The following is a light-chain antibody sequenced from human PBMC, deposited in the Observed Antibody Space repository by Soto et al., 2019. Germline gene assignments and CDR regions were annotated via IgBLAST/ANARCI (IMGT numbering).Light chain of an antibody. V-gene: IGLV2-8*01. CDR3: SSYARSNNVL. J-gene: IGLJ2*01. CDR2: EVS. CDR1: SSDIGGYNF. Sequence: QSALTQPPSASGSPGQSVAISCTGTSSDIGGYNFVSWYQHHPGKAPKVLIYEVSKRASGVSDRFSGSKSGNTASLTVTGLQAEDEADYYCSSYARSNNVLFGGGTKLTAL.